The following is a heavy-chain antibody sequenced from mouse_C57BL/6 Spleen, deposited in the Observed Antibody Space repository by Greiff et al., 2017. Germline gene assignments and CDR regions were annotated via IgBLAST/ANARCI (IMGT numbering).Heavy chain of an antibody. CDR3: ARSADDDRAAWFAY. D-gene: IGHD2-4*01. V-gene: IGHV1-80*01. CDR1: GYAFSSYW. J-gene: IGHJ3*01. Sequence: VQLQQSGAELVKPGASVKISCKASGYAFSSYWMNWVKQRPGKGLEWIGQIYPGDGDTNYNGKFKGKATLTADKSSSTAYMQLSSLTSEDSAVYFCARSADDDRAAWFAYWGQGTLVTVSA. CDR2: IYPGDGDT.